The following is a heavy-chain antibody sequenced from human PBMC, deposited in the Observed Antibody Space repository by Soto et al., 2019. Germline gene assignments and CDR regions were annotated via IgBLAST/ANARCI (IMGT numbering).Heavy chain of an antibody. CDR2: IANGDNHI. Sequence: EVQVLESGGGLVKPGGSLRLSCAASGFTFSEYSFLWVRQAPGKGLEWLSVIANGDNHIFYSDSVKGRFTISRDNAKNSVYLQLNTLRADVSAVYYGERENGHCTDAGSRGDFDIWGQGTMVTVSS. CDR1: GFTFSEYS. D-gene: IGHD2-21*01. V-gene: IGHV3-21*01. CDR3: ERENGHCTDAGSRGDFDI. J-gene: IGHJ3*02.